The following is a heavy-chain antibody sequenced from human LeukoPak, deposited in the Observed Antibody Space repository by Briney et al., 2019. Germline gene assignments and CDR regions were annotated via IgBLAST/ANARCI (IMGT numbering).Heavy chain of an antibody. Sequence: SGGSLRLSCAASGFTFSSYGMHWVRQAPGKGLEWVAFIRYDGSNKYYADSVKGRFTISRDNSKNTLYLQMNSLRAEDTAVYYCAKSSSTLYCSSTSCPASYWGQGTLVTVSS. D-gene: IGHD2-2*01. V-gene: IGHV3-30*02. CDR2: IRYDGSNK. CDR3: AKSSSTLYCSSTSCPASY. J-gene: IGHJ4*02. CDR1: GFTFSSYG.